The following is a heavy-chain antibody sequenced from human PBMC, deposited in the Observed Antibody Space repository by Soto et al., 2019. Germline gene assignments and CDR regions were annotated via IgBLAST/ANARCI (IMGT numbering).Heavy chain of an antibody. V-gene: IGHV1-18*01. CDR2: ISGYNGDT. J-gene: IGHJ6*02. D-gene: IGHD2-8*01. CDR3: AKNGQPPYYYYGLDV. Sequence: QGHLVQSGAEVKKPGTSVKVSCKASGYTFTRYGISWVRQAPGQGLEWMGWISGYNGDTNYPQNLQGRVTMTIDTSTSTAYMELRSLTSDDTAVYYCAKNGQPPYYYYGLDVWGQGTTVTVSS. CDR1: GYTFTRYG.